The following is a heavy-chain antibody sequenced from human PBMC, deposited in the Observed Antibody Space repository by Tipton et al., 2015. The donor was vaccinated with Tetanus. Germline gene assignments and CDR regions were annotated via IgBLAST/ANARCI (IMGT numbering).Heavy chain of an antibody. CDR1: GFTFSSHA. CDR3: AKKYCSGGSCYSIDY. Sequence: SLRLSCAASGFTFSSHAMSWVRQAPGKGLECVSGISGSGGSTYYAYSVKGRLTISRDNSKNTLYLQMNSLRAEDTAVYYCAKKYCSGGSCYSIDYWGQGTLVTVSS. D-gene: IGHD2-15*01. V-gene: IGHV3-23*01. CDR2: ISGSGGST. J-gene: IGHJ4*02.